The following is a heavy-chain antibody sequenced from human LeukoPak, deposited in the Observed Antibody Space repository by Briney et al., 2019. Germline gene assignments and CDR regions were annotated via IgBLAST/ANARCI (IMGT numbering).Heavy chain of an antibody. J-gene: IGHJ5*02. CDR2: IYYSGST. CDR3: ARLSGGSYCSGGSCFWFDP. CDR1: GGSISSYY. V-gene: IGHV4-59*08. Sequence: SETLSFTCTVSGGSISSYYWSWIRQPPGKGLEWIGYIYYSGSTNYNPSLKSRVTISVDTSKNQFSLKLSSVTAADTAVYYCARLSGGSYCSGGSCFWFDPWGQGTLVTVSS. D-gene: IGHD2-15*01.